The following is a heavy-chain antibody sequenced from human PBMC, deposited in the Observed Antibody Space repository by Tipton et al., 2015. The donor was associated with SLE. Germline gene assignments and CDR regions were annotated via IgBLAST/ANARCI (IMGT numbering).Heavy chain of an antibody. Sequence: QSGPEVKKPGASVKVSCKASGYTFTSYDINWVRQATGQGLEWMGWMNPNSGNTGYAQKFQGRVTMTRNTSISTAYMELSSLRSEDTAVYYCARGPQGSSAWYWYFDLWGRGTLVTVSS. V-gene: IGHV1-8*02. CDR3: ARGPQGSSAWYWYFDL. CDR2: MNPNSGNT. CDR1: GYTFTSYD. D-gene: IGHD2-2*01. J-gene: IGHJ2*01.